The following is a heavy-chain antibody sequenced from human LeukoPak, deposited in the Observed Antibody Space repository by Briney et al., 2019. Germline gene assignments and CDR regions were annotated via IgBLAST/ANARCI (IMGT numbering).Heavy chain of an antibody. J-gene: IGHJ4*02. D-gene: IGHD5-18*01. Sequence: ASVKVSCKASGYTFTGYYMYWVRQAPGQGLEWMGWINPNSGGTNYAQKFQGRVTMTRDTSISTAYVELSRLRSDDMAVYYCARVSPAGHSYYFDYWGQGTLVTVSS. CDR2: INPNSGGT. CDR3: ARVSPAGHSYYFDY. V-gene: IGHV1-2*02. CDR1: GYTFTGYY.